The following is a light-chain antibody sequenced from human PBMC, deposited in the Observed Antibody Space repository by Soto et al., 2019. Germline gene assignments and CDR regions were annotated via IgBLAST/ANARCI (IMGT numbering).Light chain of an antibody. Sequence: QSVLTQPPSVSGAPGQRVTISCTGSSSNIGAGYDVHWYQQLPGTAPKLLIYGNSNRPSWVPDRFSGSKSGTSASLAITGLQAEDEADYSCQSYDSSLSVVFGGGTKLTVL. V-gene: IGLV1-40*01. CDR2: GNS. J-gene: IGLJ2*01. CDR1: SSNIGAGYD. CDR3: QSYDSSLSVV.